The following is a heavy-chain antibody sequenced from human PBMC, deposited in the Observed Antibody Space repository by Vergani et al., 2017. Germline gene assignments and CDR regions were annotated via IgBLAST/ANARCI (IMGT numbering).Heavy chain of an antibody. V-gene: IGHV7-4-1*02. CDR3: ARTIAAAGKLYYYYGMDV. CDR1: GGTFSSYA. J-gene: IGHJ6*02. Sequence: QVQLVQSGAEVKKPGSSVKVSCKASGGTFSSYAMNWVRQAPGQGLEWMGWINTNTGNPTYAQGFTGRFVFSLDTSVSTAYLQISSLKAEDTAVYYCARTIAAAGKLYYYYGMDVWGQGP. D-gene: IGHD6-13*01. CDR2: INTNTGNP.